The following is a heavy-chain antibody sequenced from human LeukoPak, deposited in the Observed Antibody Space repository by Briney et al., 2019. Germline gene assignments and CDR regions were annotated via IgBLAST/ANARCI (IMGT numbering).Heavy chain of an antibody. CDR2: IYYTGSY. J-gene: IGHJ4*02. CDR1: GASISTSSYY. V-gene: IGHV4-39*01. D-gene: IGHD7-27*01. CDR3: ARSGGFRTGINFDY. Sequence: SETLSLTCTVSGASISTSSYYWGWIRQPPGTGLEWIANIYYTGSYYYNPSLKSRITISVDTSKNQFSLKLSSVTAADTAVYYCARSGGFRTGINFDYWGQGTLVTVSS.